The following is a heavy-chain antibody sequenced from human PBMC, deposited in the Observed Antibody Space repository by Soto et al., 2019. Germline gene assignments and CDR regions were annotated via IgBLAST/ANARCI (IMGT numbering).Heavy chain of an antibody. J-gene: IGHJ5*02. CDR2: LIPYNGDR. D-gene: IGHD5-12*01. CDR3: VRDASSGYRGWWDP. V-gene: IGHV1-18*01. Sequence: ASVKVSCKASGYTFTSYGISWVRHAPGQGLEWMGLLIPYNGDRIYAQKFQGRVILTTDTATNTAYMELGSLRSDDTAVYYCVRDASSGYRGWWDPWGQGTLVTVSS. CDR1: GYTFTSYG.